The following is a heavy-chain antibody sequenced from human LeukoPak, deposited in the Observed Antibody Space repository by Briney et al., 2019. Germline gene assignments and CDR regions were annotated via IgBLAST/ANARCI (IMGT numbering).Heavy chain of an antibody. J-gene: IGHJ4*02. CDR2: INSDGSIT. CDR1: GFTFSNYW. CDR3: AKDRGPYYYGSGSANFDY. Sequence: PGGSLRLSCAASGFTFSNYWMHWVRQAPGKGLVWVSRINSDGSITSYADSVKGRFTISRDNSKNTLYLQMNSLRAEDTAVYYCAKDRGPYYYGSGSANFDYWGQGTLVTVSS. V-gene: IGHV3-74*01. D-gene: IGHD3-10*01.